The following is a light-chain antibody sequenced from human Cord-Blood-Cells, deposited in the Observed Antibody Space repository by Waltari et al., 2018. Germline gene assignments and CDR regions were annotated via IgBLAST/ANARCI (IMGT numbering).Light chain of an antibody. CDR1: QRVSSN. V-gene: IGKV3-15*01. Sequence: ERATLSCRASQRVSSNLAWYQQKPGQAPRLLIYGASTRATGIPARFSGSGSGTEFTLTISSLQSEDFAVYYCQQYNNWLTFGGGTKVEIK. CDR2: GAS. J-gene: IGKJ4*01. CDR3: QQYNNWLT.